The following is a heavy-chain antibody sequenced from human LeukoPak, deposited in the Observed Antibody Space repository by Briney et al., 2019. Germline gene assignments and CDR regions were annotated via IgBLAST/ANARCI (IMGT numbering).Heavy chain of an antibody. CDR3: ANPPTVTKIRLDS. Sequence: GGTLRLSRAASGFTFSSYAMSWVRQAPGKGLDWVSTISGSGGSTYYADSVKGRSTISRENYKNTLHMQIKILRAEYTSVYYCANPPTVTKIRLDSWGQETLVTVSS. J-gene: IGHJ5*01. CDR2: ISGSGGST. V-gene: IGHV3-23*01. CDR1: GFTFSSYA. D-gene: IGHD4-17*01.